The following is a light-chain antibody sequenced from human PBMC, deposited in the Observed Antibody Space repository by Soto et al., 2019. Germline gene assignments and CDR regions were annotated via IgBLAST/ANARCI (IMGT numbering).Light chain of an antibody. J-gene: IGLJ2*01. V-gene: IGLV4-60*03. CDR1: SGYSTYI. CDR2: VERSGSY. CDR3: ETWDSNAFVV. Sequence: QPVLTQSSSASASLGSSVKLTCTLSSGYSTYIIAWHQQQPGKAPRYLMKVERSGSYNKGSGVPDRFSGSSSGADRYLTISNLRSEDEADYYCETWDSNAFVVFGGGTKLTVL.